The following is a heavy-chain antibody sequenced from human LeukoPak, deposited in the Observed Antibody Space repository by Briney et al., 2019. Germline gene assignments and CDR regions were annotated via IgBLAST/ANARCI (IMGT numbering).Heavy chain of an antibody. V-gene: IGHV4-59*12. D-gene: IGHD3-3*01. CDR1: GGSISSYY. CDR3: ARGDYDFWSGYYMRYDY. Sequence: SETLSLTCTVSGGSISSYYWSWIRQPPGKGLEWIGYIYYSGSTNYNASLKSRVTISVDTSKNQFSLKLSSVTAADTAVYYCARGDYDFWSGYYMRYDYWGQGTLVTVSS. CDR2: IYYSGST. J-gene: IGHJ4*02.